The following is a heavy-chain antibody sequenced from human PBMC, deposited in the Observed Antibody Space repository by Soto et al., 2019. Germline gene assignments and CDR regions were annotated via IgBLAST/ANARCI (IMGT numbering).Heavy chain of an antibody. CDR2: IDPRGGGA. D-gene: IGHD3-22*01. J-gene: IGHJ4*01. CDR1: GYSFTTYY. CDR3: VRPSDDTSGYSYYFDY. V-gene: IGHV1-46*01. Sequence: ASVKVSCKASGYSFTTYYLQWVRQAPGQGLEWMGIIDPRGGGATYAHKFQGRLTMTRDTSTSTVYMELSSLRSEDTAVYFCVRPSDDTSGYSYYFDYWG.